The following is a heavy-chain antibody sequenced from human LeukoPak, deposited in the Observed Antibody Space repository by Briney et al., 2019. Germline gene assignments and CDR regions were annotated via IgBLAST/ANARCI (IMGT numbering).Heavy chain of an antibody. D-gene: IGHD1-26*01. Sequence: ASVKVSCKASGYTFTSYYMHWVRQAPGQGLEWMGIINPSGGSTSYAQKFQGRVTMTRDMSTSTVYMELSSLRSEVTAVYYCAREGVVGAYFDYWGQGTLVTVSS. V-gene: IGHV1-46*01. CDR1: GYTFTSYY. CDR3: AREGVVGAYFDY. J-gene: IGHJ4*02. CDR2: INPSGGST.